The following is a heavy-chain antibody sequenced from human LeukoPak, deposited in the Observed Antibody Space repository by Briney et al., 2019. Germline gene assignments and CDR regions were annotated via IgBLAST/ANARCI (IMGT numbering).Heavy chain of an antibody. J-gene: IGHJ4*02. Sequence: PGGCLRLSCAASGFTFSDYWMSWVRQAPGKGLEWVANIKQDGREKYYVDSVKGRFTISRDNAKNSLYLQMNSLRAEDTAVYYCAGSSGWVRYFDYWGQGTLVTVSS. V-gene: IGHV3-7*05. CDR2: IKQDGREK. D-gene: IGHD6-19*01. CDR1: GFTFSDYW. CDR3: AGSSGWVRYFDY.